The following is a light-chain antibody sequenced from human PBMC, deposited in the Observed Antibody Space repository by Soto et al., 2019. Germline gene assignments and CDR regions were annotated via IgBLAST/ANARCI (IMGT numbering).Light chain of an antibody. CDR2: CAS. CDR1: QSVSSN. Sequence: EIVMTQSPATLSVSPGERATLSCRASQSVSSNLAWYQQTPGQAPRLLIYCASTSATGIPARFSGSGSGTEFTLTISSLQSEDFAVYYCKQYNNWPPWTFGKGTKVEIK. J-gene: IGKJ1*01. CDR3: KQYNNWPPWT. V-gene: IGKV3-15*01.